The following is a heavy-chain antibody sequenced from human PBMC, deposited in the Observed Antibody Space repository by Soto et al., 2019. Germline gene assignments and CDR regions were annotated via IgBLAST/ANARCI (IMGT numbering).Heavy chain of an antibody. Sequence: GESLKISCKGSGYIFISSWIGWVRQMPGKGLESMGVIYPGDSDTRYSPSFQGQVAISVDKSINTAYLQWNSLKASDTAMYYCARPTDSSSSYYYYGMDVWGQGTTVTVSS. D-gene: IGHD6-6*01. CDR1: GYIFISSW. J-gene: IGHJ6*02. CDR2: IYPGDSDT. CDR3: ARPTDSSSSYYYYGMDV. V-gene: IGHV5-51*01.